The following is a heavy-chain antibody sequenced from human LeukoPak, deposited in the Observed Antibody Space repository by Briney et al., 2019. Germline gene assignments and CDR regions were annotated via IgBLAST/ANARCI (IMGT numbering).Heavy chain of an antibody. CDR1: GFTFSSYS. CDR3: AKDREGIVGTTTL. CDR2: ITSSSKTI. Sequence: PGGSLRLSCAASGFTFSSYSMNWVRQAPGKGLEWVSYITSSSKTIYYADSVKGRFTISRDNGKNSLYLQMNSLRAEDTAVYYCAKDREGIVGTTTLWGQGTLVTVSS. D-gene: IGHD1-26*01. V-gene: IGHV3-48*01. J-gene: IGHJ4*02.